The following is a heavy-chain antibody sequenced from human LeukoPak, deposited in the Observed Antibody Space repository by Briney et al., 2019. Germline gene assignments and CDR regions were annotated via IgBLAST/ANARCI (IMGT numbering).Heavy chain of an antibody. CDR3: AREETSTVWD. CDR1: GGSISSSSYY. D-gene: IGHD3-16*01. V-gene: IGHV4-39*07. CDR2: IYYSGST. Sequence: SETLSLTCTVSGGSISSSSYYWGWIRQPPGKGLEWIGSIYYSGSTYYNPSLKSRVTISVDTSKNQFSLKLSSVTAADTAVYYCAREETSTVWDWGQGTLVTVSS. J-gene: IGHJ4*02.